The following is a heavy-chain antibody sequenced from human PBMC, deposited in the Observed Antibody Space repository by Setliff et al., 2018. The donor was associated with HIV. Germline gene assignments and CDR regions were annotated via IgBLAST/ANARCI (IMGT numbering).Heavy chain of an antibody. CDR1: GDSTSSSSSY. J-gene: IGHJ2*01. CDR2: IYYSGST. Sequence: PSETLSLTCTVSGDSTSSSSSYWGWIRQPPGKGLEWIGSIYYSGSTYYNPSLKSRVTISVDTSKNQFSLKLNSVTAADTAVYYCARGNWGSGWYFDLWGRGTLVTVSS. CDR3: ARGNWGSGWYFDL. D-gene: IGHD7-27*01. V-gene: IGHV4-39*01.